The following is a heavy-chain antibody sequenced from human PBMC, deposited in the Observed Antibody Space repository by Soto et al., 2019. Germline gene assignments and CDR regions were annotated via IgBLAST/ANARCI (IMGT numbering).Heavy chain of an antibody. CDR2: IRSKANSYAT. V-gene: IGHV3-73*02. D-gene: IGHD5-18*01. J-gene: IGHJ4*02. CDR3: TTPLNTAMATC. CDR1: GFTFSGSA. Sequence: EVQLVESGGGLVQPGGSLKLSCAASGFTFSGSAMHWVRQASGKGLEWVGRIRSKANSYATAYAASVKGRFTISRDDSKNTAYLQMNSLKTEDTAVYYCTTPLNTAMATCWGQGTLVTVSS.